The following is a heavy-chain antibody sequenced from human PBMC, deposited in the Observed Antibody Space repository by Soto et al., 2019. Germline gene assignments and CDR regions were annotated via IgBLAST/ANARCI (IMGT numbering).Heavy chain of an antibody. CDR1: GFPFSSYS. CDR2: IFATSTTI. V-gene: IGHV3-48*04. Sequence: GGSLRLSCVASGFPFSSYSLVWVRQAPGKGLEWVSYIFATSTTIYYADSVKGRFTVSRDNAQNSLFLLMNSLRAEDTAVYYGEREKDGPSDYWGQGTLVTVSS. CDR3: EREKDGPSDY. J-gene: IGHJ4*02.